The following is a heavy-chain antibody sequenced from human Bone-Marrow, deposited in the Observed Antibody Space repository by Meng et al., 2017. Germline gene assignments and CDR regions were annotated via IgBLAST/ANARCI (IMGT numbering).Heavy chain of an antibody. CDR3: ARSSGWCRDDY. CDR1: GYTFTDYF. CDR2: INPNTDAT. D-gene: IGHD6-19*01. Sequence: ASVKVSCKASGYTFTDYFMHWLRQAPGQGLEWMGWINPNTDATNYAPKFHGRVTMTRDTSISTAYMELTSLTSDDTAVYYCARSSGWCRDDYWGQGTLVTVSS. J-gene: IGHJ4*02. V-gene: IGHV1-2*02.